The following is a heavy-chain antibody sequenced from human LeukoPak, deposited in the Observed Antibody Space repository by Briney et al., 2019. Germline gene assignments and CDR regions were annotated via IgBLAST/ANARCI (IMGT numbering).Heavy chain of an antibody. D-gene: IGHD3-10*01. CDR3: AREFGSGSYYNFDS. Sequence: ASVKVSCKASGYFFSDYYIHWVRQAPGQGLEWMGWINPNTGDRTYAQKFQGRITLTRDMAITTAFMELTNPKSDDMAFYFCAREFGSGSYYNFDSWGQGTLVTVSS. CDR2: INPNTGDR. V-gene: IGHV1-2*02. CDR1: GYFFSDYY. J-gene: IGHJ5*01.